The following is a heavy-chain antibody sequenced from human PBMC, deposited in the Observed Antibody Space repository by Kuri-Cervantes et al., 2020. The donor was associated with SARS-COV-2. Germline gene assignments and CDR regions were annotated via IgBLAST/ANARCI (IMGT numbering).Heavy chain of an antibody. D-gene: IGHD2-15*01. CDR1: GGSISSSSYY. CDR3: ARGRQFWDIVVVVAARWFDP. J-gene: IGHJ5*02. V-gene: IGHV4-39*01. Sequence: SETLSLTCTVSGGSISSSSYYWGWIRQPPGKGLEWIGSIYYSGSTYYNPSLKSRVTISVDTSKYQFSLKLSSATAADTAVYYCARGRQFWDIVVVVAARWFDPWGQGTLVTVSS. CDR2: IYYSGST.